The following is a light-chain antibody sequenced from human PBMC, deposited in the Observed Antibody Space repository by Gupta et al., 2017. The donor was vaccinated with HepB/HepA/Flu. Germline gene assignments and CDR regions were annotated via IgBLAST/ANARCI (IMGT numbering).Light chain of an antibody. V-gene: IGLV3-1*01. CDR1: ELDDKF. J-gene: IGLJ1*01. Sequence: SGHELDDKFVHWYQQRPGQSPVLVIYQDSRRPSGIPERFSGSNSGNTATLTITGTQPTDEADYFCQAWDTSTFVFGTGTKVAVL. CDR3: QAWDTSTFV. CDR2: QDS.